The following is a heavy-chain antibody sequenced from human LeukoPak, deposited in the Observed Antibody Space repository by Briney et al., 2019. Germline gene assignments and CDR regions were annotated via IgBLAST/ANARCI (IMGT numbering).Heavy chain of an antibody. J-gene: IGHJ4*02. CDR3: AKDMRPESLEWLFHF. Sequence: PGGSLRLSCAASGFTFSSYWMHWVRQGPGKGLEWVSVISWDGGVTYYADSVKGRFTISRDNSRGSLYLQMNSLRAEDTAFYYCAKDMRPESLEWLFHFWGQGTLVTVSS. CDR1: GFTFSSYW. V-gene: IGHV3-43D*03. D-gene: IGHD3-3*01. CDR2: ISWDGGVT.